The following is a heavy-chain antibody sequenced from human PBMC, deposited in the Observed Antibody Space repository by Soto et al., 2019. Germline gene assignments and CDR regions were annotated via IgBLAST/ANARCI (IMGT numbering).Heavy chain of an antibody. D-gene: IGHD2-8*01. J-gene: IGHJ4*02. CDR3: AKNGLDNSPSAIDS. V-gene: IGHV3-23*01. CDR1: GFTFRNNV. Sequence: GGSLRLSCAASGFTFRNNVLSWVRQAPGKGLDWVSGITGSGRDTYYADSVKGRFTISRDNSKNMVFLQMNSPRAEDTALYYCAKNGLDNSPSAIDSWGPGTLVTVSS. CDR2: ITGSGRDT.